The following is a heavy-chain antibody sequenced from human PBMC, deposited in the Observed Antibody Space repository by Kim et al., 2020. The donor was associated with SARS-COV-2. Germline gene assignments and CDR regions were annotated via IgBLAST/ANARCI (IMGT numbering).Heavy chain of an antibody. CDR3: AKDLMYSGSDYYYGMDV. J-gene: IGHJ6*02. CDR2: ISYDGSNK. V-gene: IGHV3-30*18. Sequence: GGSLRLSCAASGFTFSSYGMHWVRQAPGKGLEWVAVISYDGSNKYYADSVKGRFTISRDNSKNTLYLQMNSLRAEDTAVYYCAKDLMYSGSDYYYGMDVWGQGTTVTVSS. D-gene: IGHD1-26*01. CDR1: GFTFSSYG.